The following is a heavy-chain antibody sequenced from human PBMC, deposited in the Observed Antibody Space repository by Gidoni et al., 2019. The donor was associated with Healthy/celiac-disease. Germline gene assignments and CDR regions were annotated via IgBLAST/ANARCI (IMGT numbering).Heavy chain of an antibody. CDR1: VGSFSGYY. CDR2: INHSGST. V-gene: IGHV4-34*01. CDR3: ARGRPAPSGMDV. D-gene: IGHD6-6*01. J-gene: IGHJ6*02. Sequence: QVQLQQWGAGLLKPSETLYLTCPVHVGSFSGYYWSWIRQPPGKGLEWIGEINHSGSTNYNPSLKSRVTISVDTSKNQFSLKLSSVTAADTAVYYCARGRPAPSGMDVWGQGTTVTVSS.